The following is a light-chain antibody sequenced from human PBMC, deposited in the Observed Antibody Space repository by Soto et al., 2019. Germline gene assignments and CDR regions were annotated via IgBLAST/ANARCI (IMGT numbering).Light chain of an antibody. CDR3: QHYNNWPPWT. J-gene: IGKJ1*01. V-gene: IGKV3-15*01. CDR2: GAS. Sequence: EIVMTQSPATLSVSPGERATLSCRASQSVSINLAWYQQKPGQAPRLLIYGASTRATGIPARFSGNGSGTDFTLTISSLQSEDFAVYYCQHYNNWPPWTFGQGTKVEVK. CDR1: QSVSIN.